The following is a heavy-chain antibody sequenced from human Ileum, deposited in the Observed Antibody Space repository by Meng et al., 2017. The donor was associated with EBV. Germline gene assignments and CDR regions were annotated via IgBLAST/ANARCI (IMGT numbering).Heavy chain of an antibody. J-gene: IGHJ4*02. CDR3: ARGYGSGRDYFDY. CDR2: IYYSGST. CDR1: SGSISSSNW. D-gene: IGHD3-10*01. Sequence: HVQLQGSGPGLVKPSGTLSLTCAVASGSISSSNWWDWVRQPPGKGLEWIGEIYYSGSTIYNPSLNSRVTISVDKSKNLFSLKLSSVTAADTAVYYCARGYGSGRDYFDYWGQGTLVTVSS. V-gene: IGHV4-4*02.